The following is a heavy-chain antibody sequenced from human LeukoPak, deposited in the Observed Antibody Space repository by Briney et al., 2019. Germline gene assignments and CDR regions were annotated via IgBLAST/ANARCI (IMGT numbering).Heavy chain of an antibody. CDR1: GFTFSTYA. CDR2: ISNSGEST. V-gene: IGHV3-23*01. J-gene: IGHJ6*02. D-gene: IGHD6-13*01. CDR3: ARDLGSSWYMYYYYGMDV. Sequence: GGSLRLSCAASGFTFSTYAMSWVRQAPGKGLEWVAVISNSGESTSYADSVKGRFTISRDNSKNTLYLQMNSLRAEDTAVYYCARDLGSSWYMYYYYGMDVWGQGTTVTVSS.